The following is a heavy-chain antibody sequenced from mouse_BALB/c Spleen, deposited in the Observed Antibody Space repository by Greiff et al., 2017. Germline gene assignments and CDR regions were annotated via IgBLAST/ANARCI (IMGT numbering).Heavy chain of an antibody. CDR1: GYTFTSYW. D-gene: IGHD3-2*02. V-gene: IGHV1-7*01. J-gene: IGHJ2*01. Sequence: QVQLKESGAELAKPGASVKISCTASGYTFTSYWMHWVKQRPGQGLEWLGYINTSTGNTEYNQRIKDKASFTADKSSSTAYMQLSSLTSEDSAVYYCATSVLYSSGYGYFDYWGQGTTLTVSS. CDR2: INTSTGNT. CDR3: ATSVLYSSGYGYFDY.